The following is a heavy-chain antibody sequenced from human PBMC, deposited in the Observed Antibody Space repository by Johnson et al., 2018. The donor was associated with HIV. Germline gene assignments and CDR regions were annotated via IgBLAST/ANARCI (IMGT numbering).Heavy chain of an antibody. CDR3: AKDLSSSLGPGAFDI. CDR2: IRYDGSNQ. V-gene: IGHV3-30*02. D-gene: IGHD6-13*01. CDR1: GFTFSSYG. J-gene: IGHJ3*02. Sequence: QVQLVESGGGVVQPGGSLRLSCAASGFTFSSYGMHWVRQAPGKGLEWVAFIRYDGSNQYYADSVKGRFTISRDNSKNTLYLQMNSLRAEDTAVYYCAKDLSSSLGPGAFDIWGQGTMVTVSS.